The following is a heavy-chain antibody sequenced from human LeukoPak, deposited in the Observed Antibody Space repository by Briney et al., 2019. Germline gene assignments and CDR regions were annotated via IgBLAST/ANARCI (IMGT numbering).Heavy chain of an antibody. CDR1: GFPFKDYG. CDR3: RGLRGILADWAFDI. CDR2: ISYDGSNK. J-gene: IGHJ3*02. Sequence: GGSLRLSCNVSGFPFKDYGILWVRQAPGKGLEWVAVISYDGSNKYYADSVKGRFTISRDNSKNTLYLQMNSLRAEDTAVYYCRGLRGILADWAFDIWGQGTMVTVSS. D-gene: IGHD3-9*01. V-gene: IGHV3-30*19.